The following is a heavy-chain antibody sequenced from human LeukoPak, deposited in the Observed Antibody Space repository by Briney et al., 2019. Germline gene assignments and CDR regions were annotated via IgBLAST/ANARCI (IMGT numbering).Heavy chain of an antibody. CDR2: ISYDGSNK. CDR1: GFTFSSYG. V-gene: IGHV3-30*18. Sequence: PGRSLRLSCAASGFTFSSYGMHWVRQAPGKGLEWVAVISYDGSNKYYADSVKGRFTISRDNSKNTLYLQMNSLRAEDTAVYYCAKNSGGYSGPHDYWGQGTLVTVSS. D-gene: IGHD5-12*01. CDR3: AKNSGGYSGPHDY. J-gene: IGHJ4*02.